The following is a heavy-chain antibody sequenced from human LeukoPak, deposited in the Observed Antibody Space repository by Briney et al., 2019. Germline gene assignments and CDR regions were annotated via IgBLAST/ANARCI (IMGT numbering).Heavy chain of an antibody. CDR2: IYFSATT. Sequence: SETLSLTCTVSGASINNHYWSWIRQPPGKGLEYVGYIYFSATTKYNPSLDGRVTISVDTSRNQFSLKLSSVTAADTAVYYCARHSKGDYGKLLYYYYYMDVWGKGTTVTVSS. CDR3: ARHSKGDYGKLLYYYYYMDV. CDR1: GASINNHY. J-gene: IGHJ6*03. D-gene: IGHD4-17*01. V-gene: IGHV4-59*08.